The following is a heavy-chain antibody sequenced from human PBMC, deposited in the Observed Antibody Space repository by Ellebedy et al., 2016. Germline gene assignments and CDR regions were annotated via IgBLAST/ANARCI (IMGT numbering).Heavy chain of an antibody. CDR1: GFPFSNYW. D-gene: IGHD3-16*01. J-gene: IGHJ4*02. CDR2: INSDESIT. Sequence: GESLKISCAASGFPFSNYWMHWVRQVPGKGLVWVSHINSDESITNYADSVKGRFTISRDNTKNTLYLQMNSLRAEDTGVYYCVLDFDYWGQGTLVTVSS. CDR3: VLDFDY. V-gene: IGHV3-74*01.